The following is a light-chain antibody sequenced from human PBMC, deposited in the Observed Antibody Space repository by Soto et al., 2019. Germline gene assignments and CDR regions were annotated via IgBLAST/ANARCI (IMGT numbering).Light chain of an antibody. Sequence: DIVMTESPLSLPVTPGEPASISCSSSQSLLHSNGYNYLDWYLQKPGQSPQLLIYLGSNRASGVPDRFSGSGSGTDFTLKISRVEAEDVGVYYCMQALQTPATLGQRTRLEIK. CDR1: QSLLHSNGYNY. J-gene: IGKJ5*01. CDR3: MQALQTPAT. CDR2: LGS. V-gene: IGKV2-28*01.